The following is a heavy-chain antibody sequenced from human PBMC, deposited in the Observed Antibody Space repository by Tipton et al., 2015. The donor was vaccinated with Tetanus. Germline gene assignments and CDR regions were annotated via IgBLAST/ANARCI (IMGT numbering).Heavy chain of an antibody. J-gene: IGHJ3*02. V-gene: IGHV4-59*13. D-gene: IGHD1/OR15-1a*01. CDR2: VHYTGKD. Sequence: TLSLTCIVSGGSISTYYWSWICQRPGRGLEWVGYVHYTGKDNYNPSLRSRVTLSVDTSKNQFSLQMSSVTAADTAVYYCARIGWPENNKPGFDIWGQGTMVTVSS. CDR1: GGSISTYY. CDR3: ARIGWPENNKPGFDI.